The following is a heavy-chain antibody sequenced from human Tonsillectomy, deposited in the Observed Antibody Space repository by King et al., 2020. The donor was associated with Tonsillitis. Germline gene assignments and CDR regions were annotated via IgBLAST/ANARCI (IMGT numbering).Heavy chain of an antibody. V-gene: IGHV3-15*07. D-gene: IGHD1-1*01. CDR1: GLALNNAW. Sequence: VQLVESGGGLVKPGGSLRLSCAASGLALNNAWLNWVRQAPGKGLELVGRIRSKIDGGTTDFAAPVKGRFTISRDDSKNTVTLQMDSLKTEDTAVYFCATGNDIRYFDYWGQGTLVTVSS. J-gene: IGHJ4*02. CDR2: IRSKIDGGTT. CDR3: ATGNDIRYFDY.